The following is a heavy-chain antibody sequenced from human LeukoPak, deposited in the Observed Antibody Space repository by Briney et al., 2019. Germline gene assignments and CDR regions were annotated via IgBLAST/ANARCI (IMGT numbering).Heavy chain of an antibody. J-gene: IGHJ4*02. CDR1: GGSISSYY. CDR2: IYYSGST. Sequence: SETLSLTCAVSGGSISSYYWSWIRQPPGKGLEWVGYIYYSGSTNYNPSLKSRVTISVDTSKNQFSLKLSSVTAADTAVYYCARVGHYDYVWGSYRYTTGPIDYWGQGTLVTVSS. CDR3: ARVGHYDYVWGSYRYTTGPIDY. V-gene: IGHV4-59*01. D-gene: IGHD3-16*02.